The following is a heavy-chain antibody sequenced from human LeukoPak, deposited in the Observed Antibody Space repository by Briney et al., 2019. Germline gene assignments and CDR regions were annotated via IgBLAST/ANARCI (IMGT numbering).Heavy chain of an antibody. D-gene: IGHD5-18*01. CDR3: ARDPLPLVDTAMGGEYYFDY. CDR1: GFTFSSYA. V-gene: IGHV3-64*01. CDR2: ISSNGGST. Sequence: SGGSLRLSCAASGFTFSSYAMHWVRQAPGKGLEYVSAISSNGGSTYYANSVKGRFTISRDNSKNTLYLQMGSLRAEDMAVYYCARDPLPLVDTAMGGEYYFDYWGQGTLVTVSS. J-gene: IGHJ4*02.